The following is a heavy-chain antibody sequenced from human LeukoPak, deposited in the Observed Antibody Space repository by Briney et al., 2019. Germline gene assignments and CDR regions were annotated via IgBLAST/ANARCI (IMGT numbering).Heavy chain of an antibody. CDR1: GFTSIAYA. CDR3: ARNQQLGGHSYYYYGMDV. V-gene: IGHV3-23*01. J-gene: IGHJ6*02. Sequence: GGSLRLSCVGSGFTSIAYALTWARQAPGKGLEWVSGISGGGLTTYYADSVKGRFTISRDNSKNTLYLQMNSLRADDTAIYYCARNQQLGGHSYYYYGMDVWGQGTTVTVSS. CDR2: ISGGGLTT. D-gene: IGHD3-16*01.